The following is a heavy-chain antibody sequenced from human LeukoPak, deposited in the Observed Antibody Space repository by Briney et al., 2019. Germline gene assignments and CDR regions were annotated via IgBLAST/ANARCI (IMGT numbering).Heavy chain of an antibody. J-gene: IGHJ4*02. D-gene: IGHD4-17*01. CDR2: FDPEDGET. V-gene: IGHV1-24*01. CDR1: GYTLTELS. CDR3: ATDGGDYGAFDY. Sequence: ASVKVSCKFSGYTLTELSMHWVRQAPGKGLEWMGGFDPEDGETIYAQKFQGRVTMTEDTSTDTAYMELSSLRSEDTAVYYCATDGGDYGAFDYWGQGTLVTVSS.